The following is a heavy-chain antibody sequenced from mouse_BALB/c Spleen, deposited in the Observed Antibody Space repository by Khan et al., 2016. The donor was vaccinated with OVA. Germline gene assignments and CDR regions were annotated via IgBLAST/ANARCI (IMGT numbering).Heavy chain of an antibody. CDR1: GFNIKDYY. D-gene: IGHD2-2*01. CDR3: ARYGYSPWFAY. V-gene: IGHV14-1*02. Sequence: EVQLQESGAELVRPGALVNLSCKASGFNIKDYYMHWVKQRPEQGLEWSGWIDPENGNIIYDPKFQGKASITSDTYSNTAYLQLSSLTSEDTAVDYCARYGYSPWFAYWGQGTLVTVSA. CDR2: IDPENGNI. J-gene: IGHJ3*01.